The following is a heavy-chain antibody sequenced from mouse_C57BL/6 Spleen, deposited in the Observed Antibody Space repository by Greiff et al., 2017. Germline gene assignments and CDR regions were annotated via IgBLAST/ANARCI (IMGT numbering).Heavy chain of an antibody. J-gene: IGHJ3*01. CDR3: ASRNWGPFAY. V-gene: IGHV1-26*01. CDR2: INPNNGGT. CDR1: GYTFTDYY. Sequence: EVKLQQSGPELVKPGASVKISCKASGYTFTDYYMNWVKQSHGKSLEWIGDINPNNGGTSYNQKFKGKDTLTVDKSSSTAYMELRSLTAEDSAVYYCASRNWGPFAYWGQGTLVTVSA. D-gene: IGHD4-1*02.